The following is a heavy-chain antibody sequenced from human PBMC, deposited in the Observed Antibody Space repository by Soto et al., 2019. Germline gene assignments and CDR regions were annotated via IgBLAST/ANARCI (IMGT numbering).Heavy chain of an antibody. CDR2: ISGSDGRT. Sequence: GGSLRLSCVGSGFTFSTYPMNWVRQAPGKGLARASGISGSDGRTYYADPVKGRFTISRDNSKRTLDLHTSSLRVQNTASYYRAKYRRCATPVTQINWGQGTLVTVSA. D-gene: IGHD4-4*01. CDR1: GFTFSTYP. V-gene: IGHV3-23*01. J-gene: IGHJ4*02. CDR3: AKYRRCATPVTQIN.